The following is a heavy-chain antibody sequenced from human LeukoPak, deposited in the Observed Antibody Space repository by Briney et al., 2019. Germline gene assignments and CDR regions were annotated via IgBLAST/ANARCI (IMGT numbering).Heavy chain of an antibody. CDR3: AMYRTYGDRDY. CDR2: ISSSSTYT. J-gene: IGHJ4*02. Sequence: KSGGSLRLSCAASGFTFSDYYMSWIRQAPGKGLEWVSYISSSSTYTNYADSVKGRFTISRDSAKNSLYLQMNSLRAEDTAVYYCAMYRTYGDRDYWGQGALVTVSS. D-gene: IGHD4-17*01. CDR1: GFTFSDYY. V-gene: IGHV3-11*06.